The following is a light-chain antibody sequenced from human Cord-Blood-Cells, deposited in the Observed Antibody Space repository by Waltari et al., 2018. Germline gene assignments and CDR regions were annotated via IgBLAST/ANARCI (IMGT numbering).Light chain of an antibody. CDR1: SSDVGGYHY. CDR2: EVS. V-gene: IGLV2-14*01. CDR3: SSYTSSSTLVV. J-gene: IGLJ2*01. Sequence: QSALTQPASVSGSPGQSLTISCTATSSDVGGYHYVSWYQQHPGKAPKLMIYEVSNRPSGVSNRFSGSKSGNTASLTISGLQAEDEADYYCSSYTSSSTLVVFGGGTKLTVL.